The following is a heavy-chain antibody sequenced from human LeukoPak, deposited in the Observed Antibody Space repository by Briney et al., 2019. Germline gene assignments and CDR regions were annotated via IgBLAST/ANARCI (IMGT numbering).Heavy chain of an antibody. CDR1: GFTFSNYG. CDR2: MSYDGTHK. Sequence: GGSLRLSCAASGFTFSNYGLHWVRQAPGKGLEWVAFMSYDGTHKYYSDSVRGRFTISRDNSKNTLLLQLNSLRSEDTAFYFCAKDFGYGDCFDYWGQGTLVTVSS. V-gene: IGHV3-30*18. D-gene: IGHD4-17*01. CDR3: AKDFGYGDCFDY. J-gene: IGHJ4*02.